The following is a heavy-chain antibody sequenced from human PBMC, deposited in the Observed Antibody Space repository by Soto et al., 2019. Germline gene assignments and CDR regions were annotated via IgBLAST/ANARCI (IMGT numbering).Heavy chain of an antibody. CDR2: ISGSGGST. CDR3: AKDLYSNSLYGMDV. J-gene: IGHJ6*02. V-gene: IGHV3-23*01. CDR1: GFTFSSYA. Sequence: TGGSLRLSCAASGFTFSSYAMSGVRQAPGKGLEWVSAISGSGGSTYYADSVKGRFTISRDNSKNTLYLQMNSLRAEDTAVYYCAKDLYSNSLYGMDVWGQGTTVTVSS. D-gene: IGHD4-4*01.